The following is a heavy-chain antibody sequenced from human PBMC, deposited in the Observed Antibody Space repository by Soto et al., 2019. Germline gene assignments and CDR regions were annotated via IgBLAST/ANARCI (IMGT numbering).Heavy chain of an antibody. CDR3: TTGYSSGWSTPFDY. Sequence: EVQLVESGGGLVKPGGSLRLSCAASGFTFSNAWMSWVRQAPGKGLEWVGRIKSKTDGGTTDYAAPVKGRFTISRDDSKNTLYLQMNSLKTEDTAVYYCTTGYSSGWSTPFDYWGQGTLVTVSS. D-gene: IGHD6-19*01. V-gene: IGHV3-15*01. CDR1: GFTFSNAW. CDR2: IKSKTDGGTT. J-gene: IGHJ4*02.